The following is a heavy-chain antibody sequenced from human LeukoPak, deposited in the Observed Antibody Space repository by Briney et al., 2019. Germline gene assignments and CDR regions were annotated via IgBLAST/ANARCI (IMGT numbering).Heavy chain of an antibody. CDR3: ASNYYGSGSLDY. V-gene: IGHV4-59*08. Sequence: SETLSLTCTVSGGSISSYYWSWIRQPPGKGLEWIGYIYYSGSTNYNPSLKSRVTISIDTSKNQFSLKLSSVTAADTAVYYCASNYYGSGSLDYWGQGNLVTVSS. J-gene: IGHJ4*02. D-gene: IGHD3-10*01. CDR1: GGSISSYY. CDR2: IYYSGST.